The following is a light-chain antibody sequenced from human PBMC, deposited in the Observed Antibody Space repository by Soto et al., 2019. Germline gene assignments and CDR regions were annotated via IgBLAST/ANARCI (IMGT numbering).Light chain of an antibody. CDR2: AAS. CDR1: QSISAY. J-gene: IGKJ1*01. Sequence: DIQMTQSPSSLSASVGDRVTITCRASQSISAYLNWYQQKPGKAPKLLIYAASSLESGVPSRFSGSGAGTDFTLTISRLQPEDFAAYYCQQTYGNPRTFGQGTTVEV. CDR3: QQTYGNPRT. V-gene: IGKV1-39*01.